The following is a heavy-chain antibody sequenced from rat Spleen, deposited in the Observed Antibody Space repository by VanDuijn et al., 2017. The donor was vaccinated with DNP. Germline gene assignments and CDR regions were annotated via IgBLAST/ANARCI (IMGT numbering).Heavy chain of an antibody. Sequence: EVQLVESGGGLVQPGRSLKLSCEVSRITFSDHNMAWVRQAPKKSLEWVATIRYDGRDTYYRDSMKGRFTISRDNAKSTLYLQMDSLRSEDTATYYCAGRPPPTRGPFDYWGQGVTVTVSS. CDR2: IRYDGRDT. V-gene: IGHV5-7*01. D-gene: IGHD1-4*01. J-gene: IGHJ2*01. CDR1: RITFSDHN. CDR3: AGRPPPTRGPFDY.